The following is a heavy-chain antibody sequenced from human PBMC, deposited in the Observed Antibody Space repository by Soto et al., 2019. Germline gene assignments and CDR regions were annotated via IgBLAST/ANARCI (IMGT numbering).Heavy chain of an antibody. V-gene: IGHV4-31*03. Sequence: SETLSLTCTVSGGSISSGGYYWSWIRQHPGKGLEWIGYIYYSGSTYYNPSLKSRVTISVDTSKNQFSLKLSSVTAADTAVYYCARVTDDSSGYYYRYYYGMDVWGQGTTVTVSS. CDR2: IYYSGST. J-gene: IGHJ6*02. CDR3: ARVTDDSSGYYYRYYYGMDV. CDR1: GGSISSGGYY. D-gene: IGHD3-22*01.